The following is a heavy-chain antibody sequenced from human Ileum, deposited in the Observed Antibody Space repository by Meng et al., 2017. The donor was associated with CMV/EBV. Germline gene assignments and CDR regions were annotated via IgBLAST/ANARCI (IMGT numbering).Heavy chain of an antibody. J-gene: IGHJ4*02. V-gene: IGHV4-4*07. CDR2: IYTSGST. Sequence: QVQLQESGPGLVQPSETLSLTCTVSGTSITGYYWSWIRQSAAKGLEWIGRIYTSGSTNYNPSLHSRVSMSIDTSKNQFSLKLRSVTAADTAVYYCAREGSAVHWGQGTLVTVFS. D-gene: IGHD6-13*01. CDR3: AREGSAVH. CDR1: GTSITGYY.